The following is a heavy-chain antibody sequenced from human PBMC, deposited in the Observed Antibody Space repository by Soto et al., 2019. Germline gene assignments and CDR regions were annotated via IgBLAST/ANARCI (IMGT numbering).Heavy chain of an antibody. CDR3: ARVDDIAAAGTSYGMDV. V-gene: IGHV1-18*01. CDR1: GYTFTSYG. D-gene: IGHD6-13*01. CDR2: ISAYNGNT. J-gene: IGHJ6*02. Sequence: QVQLVQSGAEVKKPGASVKVSCKASGYTFTSYGISWVRQAPGQGLEWMGWISAYNGNTNYAQKLQGRVTMTTDTSPSPAYMELMSLRSDDTAVYYCARVDDIAAAGTSYGMDVWGQGTTVTVSS.